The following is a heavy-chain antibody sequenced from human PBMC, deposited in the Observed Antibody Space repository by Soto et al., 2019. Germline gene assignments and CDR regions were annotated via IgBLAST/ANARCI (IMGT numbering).Heavy chain of an antibody. J-gene: IGHJ4*02. D-gene: IGHD6-13*01. V-gene: IGHV4-59*01. CDR3: ARGGSRWYGCRHY. Sequence: QVQLQESGPGLVKPSETLSLTCSVSGCSMSPYYWSWIRQPPEKGLEWSGYTYYDGSTDYNASLTRRVTVSVDTSKNQFFLTLTSLTDADTAVYDCARGGSRWYGCRHYWGQGTLFTVST. CDR2: TYYDGST. CDR1: GCSMSPYY.